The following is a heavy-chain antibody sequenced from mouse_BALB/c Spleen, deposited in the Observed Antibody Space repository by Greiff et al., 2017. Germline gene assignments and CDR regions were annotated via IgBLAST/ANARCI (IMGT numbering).Heavy chain of an antibody. J-gene: IGHJ1*01. CDR2: ISSGSSTI. CDR1: GFTFSSFG. Sequence: EVKVVESGGGLVQPGGSRKLSCAASGFTFSSFGMHWVRQAPEKGLEWVAYISSGSSTIYYADTVKGRFTISRDNPKNTLFLQMTSLRSEDTAMYYCARSPRFDVWGAGTTVTVSA. CDR3: ARSPRFDV. V-gene: IGHV5-17*02.